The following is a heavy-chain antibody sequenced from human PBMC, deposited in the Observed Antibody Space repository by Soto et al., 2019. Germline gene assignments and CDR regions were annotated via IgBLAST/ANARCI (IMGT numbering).Heavy chain of an antibody. V-gene: IGHV1-69*02. CDR1: GGTFSSYT. CDR3: ARSGSYSTYFDY. Sequence: QVQLVQSGAEVKKPGSSVKVSCKASGGTFSSYTISWVRQAPGQGLEWMGRIIPILGIANYAQKFQGRVTITVDKSTSTAYMELSSPRSEVTAVYYCARSGSYSTYFDYWGQGTLVTVSS. D-gene: IGHD1-26*01. CDR2: IIPILGIA. J-gene: IGHJ4*02.